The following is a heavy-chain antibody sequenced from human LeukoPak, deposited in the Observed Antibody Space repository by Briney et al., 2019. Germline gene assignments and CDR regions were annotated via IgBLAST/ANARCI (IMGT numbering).Heavy chain of an antibody. D-gene: IGHD6-25*01. V-gene: IGHV4-59*01. J-gene: IGHJ5*02. CDR2: IYYSGST. CDR1: GGSISSYY. CDR3: ARGAAHPGNWFDP. Sequence: PSETLSLTCTVAGGSISSYYWSRIRQPPGKGLEWIGYIYYSGSTNYNPSLKSRVTISVDTSKNQFSLKLSSVTAADTAVYYCARGAAHPGNWFDPWGQGTLVTVS.